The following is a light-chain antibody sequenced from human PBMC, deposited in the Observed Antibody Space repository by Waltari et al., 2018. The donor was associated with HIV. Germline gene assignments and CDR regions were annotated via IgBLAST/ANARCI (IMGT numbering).Light chain of an antibody. CDR3: QSYDSSLSGVV. J-gene: IGLJ2*01. CDR1: SSNIGAGYH. Sequence: QSLLTQPPSVSGAPGQEVTISCTGSSSNIGAGYHVHWYQQVPGTAPKLLISANINRPSGVPDRCSGSKSGTSASLAITGVQAEDEAEYYCQSYDSSLSGVVFGGGTKLTVL. CDR2: ANI. V-gene: IGLV1-40*01.